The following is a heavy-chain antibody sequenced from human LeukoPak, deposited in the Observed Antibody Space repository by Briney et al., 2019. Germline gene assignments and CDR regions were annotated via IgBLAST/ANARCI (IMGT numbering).Heavy chain of an antibody. CDR1: GGSISSSSYY. J-gene: IGHJ4*02. V-gene: IGHV4-39*07. Sequence: SETLSLTCTVSGGSISSSSYYWGWIRQPPEKGLEWIGEINHSGSTNYNPSLKSRVTISGDTSKNQFSLKLSSVTAADTALYYCASVYDSSGYYPFWGQGTLVTVSS. D-gene: IGHD3-22*01. CDR3: ASVYDSSGYYPF. CDR2: INHSGST.